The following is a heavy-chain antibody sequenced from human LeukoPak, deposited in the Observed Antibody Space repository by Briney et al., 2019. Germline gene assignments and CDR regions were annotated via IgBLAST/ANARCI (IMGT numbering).Heavy chain of an antibody. CDR1: GGSISSSSYY. J-gene: IGHJ5*02. V-gene: IGHV4-39*07. D-gene: IGHD3-16*01. CDR3: ARVLGELHKGGPPYNWFDP. Sequence: SETLPLTCTVSGGSISSSSYYWGWIRQPRGKGLEWIGSIYYSGSTYYNPSLKSRVTISVDTSKNQFSLKLSSVTAADTAAYYCARVLGELHKGGPPYNWFDPWGQGTLVTVSS. CDR2: IYYSGST.